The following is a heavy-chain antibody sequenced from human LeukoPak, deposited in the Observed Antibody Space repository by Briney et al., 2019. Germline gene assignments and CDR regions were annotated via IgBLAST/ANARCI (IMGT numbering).Heavy chain of an antibody. J-gene: IGHJ4*02. D-gene: IGHD3-22*01. CDR3: ARQGGYYYESSASYYFDY. Sequence: GGSLRLSCAASGVTFSSNSMNWVRQAPGKGLEWVSSISSSSSYIYYADSVKGRFTISRDNAKNTLYLQMNSLRAEDTAIYYCARQGGYYYESSASYYFDYWGQGTLVTVSS. CDR2: ISSSSSYI. CDR1: GVTFSSNS. V-gene: IGHV3-21*04.